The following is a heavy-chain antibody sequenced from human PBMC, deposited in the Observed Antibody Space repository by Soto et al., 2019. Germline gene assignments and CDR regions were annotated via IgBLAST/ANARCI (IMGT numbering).Heavy chain of an antibody. V-gene: IGHV4-59*01. D-gene: IGHD6-25*01. CDR2: IYNRGST. Sequence: SETLSLTCTVSGGSISSYYWSRIRQPPGKGLEWIGHIYNRGSTNYNPSLKSRVTISVDTSKNQFSLKLSSVTAADTAVYYCARSIAAPRWFDPWGQGIMVTVS. CDR3: ARSIAAPRWFDP. CDR1: GGSISSYY. J-gene: IGHJ5*02.